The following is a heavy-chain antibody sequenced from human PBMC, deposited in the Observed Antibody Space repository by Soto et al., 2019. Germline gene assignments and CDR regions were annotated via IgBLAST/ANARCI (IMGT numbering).Heavy chain of an antibody. Sequence: PGGSLRLSCAASGFTVSSNYMSWVRQAPGKGLEWVSVIYSGGSTYYADSVKGRFTISRDNSKNTLYLQMNSLRAEDTAVYYCARDRVESGYPEYFQYSGQGSLVIVSS. CDR3: ARDRVESGYPEYFQY. CDR2: IYSGGST. V-gene: IGHV3-53*01. D-gene: IGHD3-22*01. CDR1: GFTVSSNY. J-gene: IGHJ1*01.